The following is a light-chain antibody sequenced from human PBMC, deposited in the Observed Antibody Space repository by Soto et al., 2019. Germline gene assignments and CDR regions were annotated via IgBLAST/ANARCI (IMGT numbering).Light chain of an antibody. Sequence: IVLTQSPGTLSLSPGERATLSCRASQSVSSSYFAWYQQKPGQAPRLLIYGASSRATGIPDRFSGSGSGTDFTLTISRLEPEDFAVYYCQQYRRSPLYTFGQGTKLEIK. CDR3: QQYRRSPLYT. V-gene: IGKV3-20*01. CDR2: GAS. CDR1: QSVSSSY. J-gene: IGKJ2*01.